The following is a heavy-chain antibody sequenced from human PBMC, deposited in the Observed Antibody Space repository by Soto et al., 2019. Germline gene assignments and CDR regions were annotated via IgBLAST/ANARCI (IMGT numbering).Heavy chain of an antibody. Sequence: PGGSLRLSCAASGFTFSSYSMNWVRQAPGKGLEWVSSISSSSSYIYYADSVKGRFTISRDNAKNSLYLQMNSLRAEDTAVYYCARDLGGHFDWLGYFDYWGQGTLVTVSS. V-gene: IGHV3-21*01. D-gene: IGHD3-9*01. CDR1: GFTFSSYS. J-gene: IGHJ4*02. CDR3: ARDLGGHFDWLGYFDY. CDR2: ISSSSSYI.